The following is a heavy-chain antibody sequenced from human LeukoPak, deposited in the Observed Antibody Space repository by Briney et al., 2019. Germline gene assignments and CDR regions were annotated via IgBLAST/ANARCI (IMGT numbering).Heavy chain of an antibody. D-gene: IGHD3-22*01. CDR2: IYYRGTT. V-gene: IGHV4-39*02. J-gene: IGHJ4*02. CDR1: GGSISSSSYY. CDR3: ASESITIIV. Sequence: PSETLSPTCTVSGGSISSSSYYWGWIRQPPGKGLESIVNIYYRGTTYYTPSLKSRVTISLDTPKDHCSLKLSSVTAADTAVYYCASESITIIVWGPGALVTVSS.